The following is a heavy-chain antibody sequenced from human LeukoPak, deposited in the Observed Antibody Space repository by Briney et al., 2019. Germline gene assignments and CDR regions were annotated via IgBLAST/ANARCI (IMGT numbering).Heavy chain of an antibody. CDR1: GGSFSGYY. CDR2: INHSGST. CDR3: ARGRGRHSSSWYYFDY. V-gene: IGHV4-34*01. Sequence: SETLSLTCAVYGGSFSGYYWSWIRQPPGKGLEWIGEINHSGSTNYNPSLKSRVTISADTSKNQFSLKLSSVTAADSAVYYCARGRGRHSSSWYYFDYWGQGTLVTVSS. D-gene: IGHD6-13*01. J-gene: IGHJ4*02.